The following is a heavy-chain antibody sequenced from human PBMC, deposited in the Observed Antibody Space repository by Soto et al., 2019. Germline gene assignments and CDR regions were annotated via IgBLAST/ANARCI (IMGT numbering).Heavy chain of an antibody. CDR1: SVSISSGGYY. V-gene: IGHV4-31*03. CDR2: IYYSGST. Sequence: QVQLQESRPGLVKPSQTPSLTCTVSSVSISSGGYYWSWIRLHPGKGMEWIGYIYYSGSTYYNPSLKSRVTISVDTSKNQFSLKLSSVTAADTAVYYCASAMVRGVMSWFDPWGQGTLVTVSS. J-gene: IGHJ5*02. CDR3: ASAMVRGVMSWFDP. D-gene: IGHD3-10*01.